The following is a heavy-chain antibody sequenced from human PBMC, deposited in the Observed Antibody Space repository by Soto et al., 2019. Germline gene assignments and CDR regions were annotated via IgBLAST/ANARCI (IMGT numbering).Heavy chain of an antibody. J-gene: IGHJ4*02. CDR1: GYSFTGNS. Sequence: QVHLVQSGAEVKKPGASVRVSCKASGYSFTGNSMHWVRQAPGQGLEWMGVLNPNKGVTNYAQRFRGGVTMTRDTSVSTAYMDLNRLKSDDTAVYYCVIKRSEVVYWGQGTLVTVSS. V-gene: IGHV1-2*02. CDR3: VIKRSEVVY. D-gene: IGHD2-15*01. CDR2: LNPNKGVT.